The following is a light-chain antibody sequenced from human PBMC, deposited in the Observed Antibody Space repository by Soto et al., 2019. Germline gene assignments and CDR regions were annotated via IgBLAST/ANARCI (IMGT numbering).Light chain of an antibody. CDR1: SSNIGSSF. Sequence: QSVLTQPPSASGTPGQRVTISCSGSSSNIGSSFVYWYQQLPGAAPKLLIYRNNQRPSGVPDRFSGSKSGTSASLAISGLRSEDKADYYCAAWDDSLTGVIFGGGTKLTVL. V-gene: IGLV1-47*01. CDR3: AAWDDSLTGVI. CDR2: RNN. J-gene: IGLJ2*01.